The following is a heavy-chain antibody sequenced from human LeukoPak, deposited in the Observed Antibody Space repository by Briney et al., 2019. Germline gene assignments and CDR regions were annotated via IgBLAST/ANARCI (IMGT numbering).Heavy chain of an antibody. V-gene: IGHV4-34*01. Sequence: SEALSLTCAVYGGSFSGYYWSWIRQPPGKGLEWIGEINHSGSTIYNPSLKSRVTISVDTSTNQFSLKLISVTAADTAVYYCARGPYSYYYYGMDVWGQGTTVTVSS. CDR3: ARGPYSYYYYGMDV. CDR1: GGSFSGYY. CDR2: INHSGST. J-gene: IGHJ6*02. D-gene: IGHD1-26*01.